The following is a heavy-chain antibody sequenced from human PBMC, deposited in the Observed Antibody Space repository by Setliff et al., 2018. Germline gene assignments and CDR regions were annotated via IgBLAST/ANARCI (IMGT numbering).Heavy chain of an antibody. V-gene: IGHV4-59*08. CDR1: GGSITNSY. Sequence: SETLSLTCTVSGGSITNSYWSWIRQTPGKGLEWIGYVYNNGNNGITKYNPSLRSRVTMSLDTSKSQFSLNLSSVTAADTAVYYCARATRDSDGWYYEYSWFDPWGQGTLVTVSS. CDR2: VYNNGNNGIT. CDR3: ARATRDSDGWYYEYSWFDP. J-gene: IGHJ5*02. D-gene: IGHD6-19*01.